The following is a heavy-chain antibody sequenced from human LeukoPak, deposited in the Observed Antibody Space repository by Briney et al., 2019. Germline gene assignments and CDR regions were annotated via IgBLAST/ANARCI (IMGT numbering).Heavy chain of an antibody. CDR1: GFTFSSYW. CDR2: INHNGNVN. CDR3: ATDRGWRTSGYYLYYFEY. D-gene: IGHD3-3*01. J-gene: IGHJ4*02. Sequence: GGSLRLSCAASGFTFSSYWMNWACQAPGKGLEWVASINHNGNVNYYVDSVKGRFTISRDNTMNSLYLQMSSLRAEDTAVYYCATDRGWRTSGYYLYYFEYWGQGTLVTYSS. V-gene: IGHV3-7*01.